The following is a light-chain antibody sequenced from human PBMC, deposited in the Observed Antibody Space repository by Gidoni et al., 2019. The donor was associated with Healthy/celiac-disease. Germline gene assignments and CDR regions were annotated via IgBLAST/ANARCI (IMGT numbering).Light chain of an antibody. J-gene: IGKJ1*01. CDR3: QQYNSQRT. CDR2: DAS. CDR1: QSISSW. Sequence: DIQMTQSPSTLSASVGDRVTITCRASQSISSWLAWYQQNPGKAPKLLIYDASSLESGVPSRFSGSGSGTEFTLTISSLQPDDFATYYCQQYNSQRTFGQGTKVEIK. V-gene: IGKV1-5*01.